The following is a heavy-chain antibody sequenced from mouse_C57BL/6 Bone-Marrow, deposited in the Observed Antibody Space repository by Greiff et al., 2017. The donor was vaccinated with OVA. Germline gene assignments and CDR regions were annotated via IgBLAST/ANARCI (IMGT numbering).Heavy chain of an antibody. CDR3: ASALCLLRFDC. Sequence: QVQLQQSGAELVMPGASVKLSCKASGYTFTSYWMHWVKQRPGQGLEWIGEIDTSDSYTKYYQKLKGKSTLTVDKSSSTAYMQLSSLTSAAYAVFYWASALCLLRFDCWGQGTTLSVAS. CDR1: GYTFTSYW. CDR2: IDTSDSYT. D-gene: IGHD2-3*01. J-gene: IGHJ2*01. V-gene: IGHV1-69*01.